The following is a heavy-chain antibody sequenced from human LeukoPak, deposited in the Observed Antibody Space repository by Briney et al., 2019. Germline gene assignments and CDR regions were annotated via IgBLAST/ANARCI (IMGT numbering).Heavy chain of an antibody. Sequence: SETLSLTCTVSGGSISSYYWSWIRQPPGKGLEWVGYIYYSGSTNYNPSLKSRVTISVDTSKNQFSLKLSSVTAADTAVYYCARAPQRLTTPFDYWGQGTLVTVSS. V-gene: IGHV4-59*01. D-gene: IGHD1-1*01. CDR3: ARAPQRLTTPFDY. CDR2: IYYSGST. J-gene: IGHJ4*02. CDR1: GGSISSYY.